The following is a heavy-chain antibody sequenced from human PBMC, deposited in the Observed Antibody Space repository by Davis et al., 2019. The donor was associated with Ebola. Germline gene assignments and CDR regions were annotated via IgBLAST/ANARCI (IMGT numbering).Heavy chain of an antibody. CDR1: GFTFSTFA. CDR3: AKDRHRLRPRYYYMDV. CDR2: ISGSGGGT. V-gene: IGHV3-23*01. J-gene: IGHJ6*03. Sequence: GESLKISCAASGFTFSTFAMAWVRQAPGKGLEWVSLISGSGGGTYYADSVKGRFTISRDNSKNTLFLQMSSLRAEDTAVYYCAKDRHRLRPRYYYMDVWGKGTTVTVS. D-gene: IGHD3-16*01.